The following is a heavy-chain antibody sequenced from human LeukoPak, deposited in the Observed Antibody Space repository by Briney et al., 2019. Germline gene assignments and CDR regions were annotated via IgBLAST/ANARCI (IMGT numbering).Heavy chain of an antibody. V-gene: IGHV4-59*01. J-gene: IGHJ4*02. CDR1: GGSISSYY. Sequence: SETLSLTCTVSGGSISSYYWSWIRQPPGKGLEWIGYICYSGSTNYNPSLKSRVTISVDTSKNQFSLKLSSVTAADTAVYYCARGRNPRYYESSGYYLNYWGQGTLVTVSS. CDR2: ICYSGST. CDR3: ARGRNPRYYESSGYYLNY. D-gene: IGHD3-22*01.